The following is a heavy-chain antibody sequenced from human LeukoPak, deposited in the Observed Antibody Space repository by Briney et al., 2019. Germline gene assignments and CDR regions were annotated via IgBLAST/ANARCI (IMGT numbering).Heavy chain of an antibody. D-gene: IGHD3-16*01. Sequence: SETLSLTCTVSGGSISSGGYYWSWIRQHPGKGLEWIGYIYYSGSTYYNPSLKSRVTISVDTSKNQFSLKLSSVTAADTAVYYCAREWRYGAFDIWGQGTMFTVSS. V-gene: IGHV4-31*03. CDR3: AREWRYGAFDI. CDR2: IYYSGST. CDR1: GGSISSGGYY. J-gene: IGHJ3*02.